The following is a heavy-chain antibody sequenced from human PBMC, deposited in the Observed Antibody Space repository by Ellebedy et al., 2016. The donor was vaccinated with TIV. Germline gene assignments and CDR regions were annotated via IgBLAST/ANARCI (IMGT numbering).Heavy chain of an antibody. V-gene: IGHV1-2*02. D-gene: IGHD3-10*01. CDR3: ARDYEGTMVRGVIQWFDP. CDR1: GYTFTGYY. Sequence: ASVKVSCXASGYTFTGYYMHWVRQAPGQGLEWMGWINPNSGGTNYAQKFQGRVTMTRDTSISTAYMELSRLRSDDTAVYYCARDYEGTMVRGVIQWFDPWGQGTLVTVSS. CDR2: INPNSGGT. J-gene: IGHJ5*02.